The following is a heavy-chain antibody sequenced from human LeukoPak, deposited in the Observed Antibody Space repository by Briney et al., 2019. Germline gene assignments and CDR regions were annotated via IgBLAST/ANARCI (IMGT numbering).Heavy chain of an antibody. CDR3: ARLRPWTNYDFWSGYYAFDY. V-gene: IGHV4-4*09. Sequence: PSETLSLTCTVSGASITNYFWGWIRQPPGKGLQWIGYVYSGAYYYNPSLVSRLTVSVDTAKNQFSLGLRSVTAADTAVYYCARLRPWTNYDFWSGYYAFDYWGQGTLVTVSS. J-gene: IGHJ4*02. D-gene: IGHD3-3*01. CDR2: VYSGAY. CDR1: GASITNYF.